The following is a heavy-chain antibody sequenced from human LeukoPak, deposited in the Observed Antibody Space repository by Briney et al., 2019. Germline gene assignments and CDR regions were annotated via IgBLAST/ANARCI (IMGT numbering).Heavy chain of an antibody. CDR1: LRHLSSGIYY. CDR2: IDTSGSN. V-gene: IGHV4-61*02. Sequence: SQTLSLTCTVSLRHLSSGIYYWSSIRQPGGEGLECTGRIDTSGSNHYTPSLKSRVTISVDTSKNQFSLKLSSVTAADTAVYYCAREFGYAVTSLDYWGQGTLVTVSS. D-gene: IGHD4-17*01. CDR3: AREFGYAVTSLDY. J-gene: IGHJ4*02.